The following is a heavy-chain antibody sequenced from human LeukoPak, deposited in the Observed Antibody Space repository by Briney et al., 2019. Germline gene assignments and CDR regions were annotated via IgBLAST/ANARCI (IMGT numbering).Heavy chain of an antibody. V-gene: IGHV3-74*01. D-gene: IGHD5-12*01. Sequence: GGSLRLSCAASGFTFSSYWMYWVRQAPGKGLVWVSRINSDGSSTSYADSVKGRFTISRDNAKNTLYLQMNSLRAEDTAVYYCVSGYDNYYYYYYMDVWGKGTTVTVSS. CDR1: GFTFSSYW. CDR3: VSGYDNYYYYYYMDV. CDR2: INSDGSST. J-gene: IGHJ6*03.